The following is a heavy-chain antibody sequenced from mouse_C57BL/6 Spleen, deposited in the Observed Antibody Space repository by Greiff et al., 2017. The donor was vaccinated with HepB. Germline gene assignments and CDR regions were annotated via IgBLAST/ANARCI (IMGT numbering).Heavy chain of an antibody. CDR3: AREGSGPEVYSDC. J-gene: IGHJ2*01. V-gene: IGHV1-55*01. Sequence: VQLQQPGAELVKPGASVKMSCKASGYTFTSYWITWVKQRPGQGLEWIGDIYPGSGSTNYNEKFKSKATLTVDTSSSTAYMQLSSLTSEDSAVYYCAREGSGPEVYSDCWGQGATLSISS. CDR2: IYPGSGST. CDR1: GYTFTSYW.